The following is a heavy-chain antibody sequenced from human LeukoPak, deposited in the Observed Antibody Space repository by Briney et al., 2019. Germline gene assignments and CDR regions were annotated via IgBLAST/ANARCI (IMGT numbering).Heavy chain of an antibody. V-gene: IGHV3-7*01. J-gene: IGHJ4*02. CDR1: GFTFSTYW. CDR2: IKQDGSEK. CDR3: ARVRFPSDC. Sequence: PGGSLRLSCAASGFTFSTYWMSWVRQAPGKGLEWVANIKQDGSEKYYVDSVKGRFTTSRDNAKDSLYLHMNSLRVEDTAVYYCARVRFPSDCWGQGTLVTVSS. D-gene: IGHD3-16*01.